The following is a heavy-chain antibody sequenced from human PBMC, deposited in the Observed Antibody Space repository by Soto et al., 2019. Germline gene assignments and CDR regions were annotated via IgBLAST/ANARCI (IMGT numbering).Heavy chain of an antibody. CDR3: VRGPDYEGYFDY. CDR1: GSTFSNFA. D-gene: IGHD3-22*01. V-gene: IGHV1-69*12. J-gene: IGHJ4*02. Sequence: QVRLVQSGAEVKKTGSSVKVSCEASGSTFSNFAIGWVRQAPGQGLEWLGGIILPFGTPNYAQKFQGRVTISADESVTTAYMEQRGLRSEDTAVYYCVRGPDYEGYFDYWGQGTLVTVSS. CDR2: IILPFGTP.